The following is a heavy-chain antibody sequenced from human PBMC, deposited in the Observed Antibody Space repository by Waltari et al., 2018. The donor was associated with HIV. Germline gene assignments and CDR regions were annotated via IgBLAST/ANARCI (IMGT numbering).Heavy chain of an antibody. CDR3: ARGASGWSPGY. V-gene: IGHV3-30*03. CDR2: ISYYGDNK. Sequence: QVQLVESGGGVVQPGRSLRLSSAAAGFTLSSYGMHWVRQAPGKGLEWVTVISYYGDNKYYADSVKGRFTISRDNSKNTLYLQMNSLRPEDTAVYYCARGASGWSPGYWGQGTLVTVSS. D-gene: IGHD6-19*01. J-gene: IGHJ4*02. CDR1: GFTLSSYG.